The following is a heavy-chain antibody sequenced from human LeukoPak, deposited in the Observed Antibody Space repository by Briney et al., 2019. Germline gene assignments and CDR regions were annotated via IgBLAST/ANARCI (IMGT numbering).Heavy chain of an antibody. CDR2: IYYSGST. V-gene: IGHV4-59*01. D-gene: IGHD5-18*01. CDR1: GGSISSYY. J-gene: IGHJ5*02. CDR3: ARDLGYSYGLNWFDP. Sequence: PSETLSLTCTVSGGSISSYYWSWIRQPPGKGLEWTGYIYYSGSTNYNPSLKSRVTISVDTSKNQFSLKLSSVTAADTAVYYCARDLGYSYGLNWFDPWGQGTLVTVSS.